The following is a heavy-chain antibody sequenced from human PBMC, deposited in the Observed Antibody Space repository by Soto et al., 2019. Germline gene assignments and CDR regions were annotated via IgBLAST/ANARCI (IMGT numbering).Heavy chain of an antibody. CDR2: TYYKSKWYA. J-gene: IGHJ4*02. Sequence: SQTLSLTCDISGDSVSSDTAAWNWIRQSPSRGLEWLGRTYYKSKWYADYAVSVKGRITINPDTSKNQVSLHLNSVTPDDTAVYYCVGGVAVGSTWGDLQYWGKGPLV. V-gene: IGHV6-1*01. CDR1: GDSVSSDTAA. D-gene: IGHD3-16*01. CDR3: VGGVAVGSTWGDLQY.